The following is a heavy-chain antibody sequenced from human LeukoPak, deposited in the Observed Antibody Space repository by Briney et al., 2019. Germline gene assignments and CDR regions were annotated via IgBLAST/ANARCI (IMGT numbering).Heavy chain of an antibody. CDR2: ISSSSSTI. Sequence: GGSLRLSCAASGFTFSSYSMNWVRQAPGKGLEWLSYISSSSSTIHYADSVKGRFTISRDNAKNSLYLQMNSLRAEDTAVYYCARWTGTTLGIYYYMDVWGEGTTVTVSS. CDR3: ARWTGTTLGIYYYMDV. J-gene: IGHJ6*03. CDR1: GFTFSSYS. V-gene: IGHV3-48*04. D-gene: IGHD1-7*01.